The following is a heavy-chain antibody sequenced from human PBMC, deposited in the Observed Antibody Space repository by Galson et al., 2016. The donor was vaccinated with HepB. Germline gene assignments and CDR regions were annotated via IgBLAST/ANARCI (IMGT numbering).Heavy chain of an antibody. Sequence: PALVKPTQTLTLTCTFPGIPVSPGGRFVSWIRQSPGRALEWLALMDVDDAGYSSTSPRTGLTISKGAAKNQVVLRMTNMHPVDTGTYYCARLTGVGYFDYWVQVIAVTVSS. CDR2: MDVDDAG. CDR3: ARLTGVGYFDY. V-gene: IGHV2-70*01. D-gene: IGHD1-1*01. J-gene: IGHJ4*02. CDR1: GIPVSPGGRF.